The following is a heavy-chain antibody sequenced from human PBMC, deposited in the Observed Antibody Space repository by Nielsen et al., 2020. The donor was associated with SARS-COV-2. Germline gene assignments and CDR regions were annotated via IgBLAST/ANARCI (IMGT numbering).Heavy chain of an antibody. Sequence: SETLSLTCTVSGGSISSSSYYWGWIRQPPGKGLEWIGSIYYSGSTYYNPSLKSRVTISVDTSKNQFSLKLSSVTAADTAVYYCARRYSSSWYRSYCGGDCPYYFDYWGQGTLVTVSS. CDR3: ARRYSSSWYRSYCGGDCPYYFDY. J-gene: IGHJ4*02. CDR2: IYYSGST. D-gene: IGHD2-21*02. V-gene: IGHV4-39*01. CDR1: GGSISSSSYY.